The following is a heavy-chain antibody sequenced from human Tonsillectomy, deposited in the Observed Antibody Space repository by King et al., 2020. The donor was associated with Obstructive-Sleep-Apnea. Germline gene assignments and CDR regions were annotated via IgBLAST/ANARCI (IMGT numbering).Heavy chain of an antibody. CDR1: GFTFSSYW. CDR3: ARVRLFQNDFWSGYGNYFDY. V-gene: IGHV3-7*03. CDR2: IKQDGSEK. D-gene: IGHD3-3*01. Sequence: VQLVESGGGLVQPGGSLRLSCAASGFTFSSYWMSWVRQAPGKGLEWVANIKQDGSEKYYVDSVKGRFTISRDNAKNSLYLQMNSLRAEDTAVYYCARVRLFQNDFWSGYGNYFDYWGQGTLVTVSS. J-gene: IGHJ4*02.